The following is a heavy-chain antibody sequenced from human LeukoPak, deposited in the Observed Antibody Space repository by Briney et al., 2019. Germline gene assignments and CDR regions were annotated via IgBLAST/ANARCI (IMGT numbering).Heavy chain of an antibody. V-gene: IGHV4-34*01. CDR3: ARRVLLWFGDFDY. CDR1: GGSFSGYY. CDR2: INHSGST. D-gene: IGHD3-10*01. Sequence: SETLSLTCAVYGGSFSGYYWSWIRQPPGKGLEWIGEINHSGSTNYNPSLKSRVTISVDTSKNQFPLKLSSVTAADTAVYYCARRVLLWFGDFDYWGQGTLVTVSS. J-gene: IGHJ4*02.